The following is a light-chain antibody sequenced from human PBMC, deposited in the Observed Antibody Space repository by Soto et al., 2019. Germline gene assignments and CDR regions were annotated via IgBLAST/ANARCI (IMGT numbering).Light chain of an antibody. CDR2: DVS. J-gene: IGLJ3*02. CDR1: SSNIGAGFD. Sequence: QSVLTQPPSVSGAPGQRVTISCTGSSSNIGAGFDVHWYHQIAGTAPKLMIYDVSKRPSGVPYRFSGSKSGNAASLTVSGLQGEDEADYYCSSYAGSSWVFGGGTKLTVL. V-gene: IGLV1-40*01. CDR3: SSYAGSSWV.